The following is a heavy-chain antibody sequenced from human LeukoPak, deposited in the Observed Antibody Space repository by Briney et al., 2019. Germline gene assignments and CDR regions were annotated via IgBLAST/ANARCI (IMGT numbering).Heavy chain of an antibody. J-gene: IGHJ4*02. CDR2: ISPSSGGT. D-gene: IGHD6-19*01. V-gene: IGHV1-2*02. CDR1: GYTFTYRY. Sequence: ASVKVSCKASGYTFTYRYLHWVRQAPGQGLEWMGWISPSSGGTNAAEKFQGRVTMTRDTSISTAYMELSRLRSDDTAVYYCARLPFIAVAVEYYFDFWGQGTLVTVSS. CDR3: ARLPFIAVAVEYYFDF.